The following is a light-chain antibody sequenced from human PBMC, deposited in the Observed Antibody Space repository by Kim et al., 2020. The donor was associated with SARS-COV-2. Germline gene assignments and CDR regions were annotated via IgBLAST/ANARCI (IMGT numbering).Light chain of an antibody. CDR1: SSDVGGYNH. CDR2: DVS. V-gene: IGLV2-14*03. CDR3: SSYTSSSTPNWV. J-gene: IGLJ3*02. Sequence: ITSTCTGTSSDVGGYNHVSWNQQHPGKAPKLMIYDVSNRPSGVSNRFSGSKSGNTASLTISGLQAEDEADYYCSSYTSSSTPNWVFGGGTQLTVL.